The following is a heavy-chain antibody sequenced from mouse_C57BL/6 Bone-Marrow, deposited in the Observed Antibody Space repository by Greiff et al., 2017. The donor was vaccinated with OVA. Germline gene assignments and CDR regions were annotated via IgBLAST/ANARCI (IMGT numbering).Heavy chain of an antibody. J-gene: IGHJ2*01. D-gene: IGHD3-1*01. CDR1: GFTFSDYG. CDR3: ARLQDSGYFDY. CDR2: ISNLAYSI. Sequence: EVKLMASGGGLVQPGGSLKLSCAASGFTFSDYGMAWVRQAPRKGPEWVAFISNLAYSIYYADTVTGRFTISRENAKNTLYLEMSSLRSEDTAMYYGARLQDSGYFDYWGQGTTLTVSS. V-gene: IGHV5-15*01.